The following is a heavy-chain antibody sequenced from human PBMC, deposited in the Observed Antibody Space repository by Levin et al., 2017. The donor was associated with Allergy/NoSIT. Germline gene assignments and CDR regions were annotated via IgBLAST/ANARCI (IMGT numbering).Heavy chain of an antibody. V-gene: IGHV4-34*01. D-gene: IGHD3-10*01. CDR1: GGSFSDYN. Sequence: TSSETLSLTCGVHGGSFSDYNWIWIRQPPGKGLEWIGEITHSGSTNYNPSLKSRLTMSVDTSKNQFSLRLRSVTAADTAVYFCARGLRIGEWFGELLRYNYYGMDVWGQGTTVTVSS. J-gene: IGHJ6*02. CDR3: ARGLRIGEWFGELLRYNYYGMDV. CDR2: ITHSGST.